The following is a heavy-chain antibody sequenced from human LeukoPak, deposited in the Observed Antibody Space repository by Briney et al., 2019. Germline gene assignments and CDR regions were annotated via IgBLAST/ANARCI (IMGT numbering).Heavy chain of an antibody. CDR3: ARDRFGELPHEN. D-gene: IGHD3-10*01. J-gene: IGHJ4*02. CDR2: INPNSGGT. CDR1: GYTFTGYY. Sequence: ASVKVSCKASGYTFTGYYMHWVRQAPGQGLEWMGWINPNSGGTNYAQKFQGRVTMTRDTSISTAYMELSRMRSDDTAVYYCARDRFGELPHENWGQGTLVTVSS. V-gene: IGHV1-2*02.